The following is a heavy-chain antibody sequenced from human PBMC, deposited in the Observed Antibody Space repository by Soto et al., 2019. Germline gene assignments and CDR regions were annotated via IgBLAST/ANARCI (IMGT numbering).Heavy chain of an antibody. D-gene: IGHD6-13*01. J-gene: IGHJ4*02. V-gene: IGHV4-39*01. CDR1: GGSISSSSYY. Sequence: SETLSLTCTVSGGSISSSSYYWGWIRQPPGKGLEWIGSIYYSGSTYYNPSLKSRVTISVDTSKNQFSLKLSPVTAADTAVYYCARRQSSSWYGLWGQGTLVTVSS. CDR2: IYYSGST. CDR3: ARRQSSSWYGL.